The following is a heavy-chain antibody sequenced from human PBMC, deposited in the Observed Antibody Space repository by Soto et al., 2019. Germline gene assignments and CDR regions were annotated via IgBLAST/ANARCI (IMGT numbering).Heavy chain of an antibody. CDR1: GNTFTIPY. D-gene: IGHD2-8*02. CDR3: ARGPGASGLDI. V-gene: IGHV1-46*01. CDR2: INPTTGGT. J-gene: IGHJ6*02. Sequence: ASVKVSCKASGNTFTIPYMHWLRQAPGQGPEWMGVINPTTGGTAYRQSFQGRVTMTSDTSTRTVYMELNSLTSDDTAVYYCARGPGASGLDIWGQGTTVTVSS.